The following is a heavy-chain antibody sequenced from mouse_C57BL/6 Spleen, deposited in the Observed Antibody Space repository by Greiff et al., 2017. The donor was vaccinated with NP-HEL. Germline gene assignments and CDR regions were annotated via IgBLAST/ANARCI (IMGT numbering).Heavy chain of an antibody. Sequence: EVQLQQSGTVLARSGASVKMSCKTSGYTFTSYWMHWVKQRPGQGLDRTGAIYPGNSDTSYNQKVKGKAKLTAVTSASTAYMERSSLTNEDPAVFYVTRRAPDDLDYWSQGTTLTVSS. V-gene: IGHV1-5*01. D-gene: IGHD3-1*01. J-gene: IGHJ2*01. CDR1: GYTFTSYW. CDR3: TRRAPDDLDY. CDR2: IYPGNSDT.